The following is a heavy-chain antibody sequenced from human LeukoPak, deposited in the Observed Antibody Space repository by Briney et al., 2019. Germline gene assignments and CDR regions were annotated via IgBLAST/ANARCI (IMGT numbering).Heavy chain of an antibody. D-gene: IGHD2-2*01. CDR2: ISSSSITI. V-gene: IGHV3-48*01. CDR3: VRLPAAVYGMDV. Sequence: GGSLRLSCAASGFTFNTYSMNWVRHAPGKGLEWVSYISSSSITIYYADSVKGRFTISRDNAKNSLYLQMDSLRAEDTAVYYCVRLPAAVYGMDVWGQGTTVTVSS. J-gene: IGHJ6*02. CDR1: GFTFNTYS.